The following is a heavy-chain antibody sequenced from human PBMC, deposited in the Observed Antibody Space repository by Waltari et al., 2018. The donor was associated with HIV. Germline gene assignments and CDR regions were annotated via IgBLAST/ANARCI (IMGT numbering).Heavy chain of an antibody. V-gene: IGHV4-59*01. J-gene: IGHJ3*02. Sequence: QVQLQESGPGLVKPSETLSLTCTVSGGSISSYYWSWIRQPPGKGLEWIGYIYYSGSTNYNPSLKSRVTISVDTSKNQFSLKLSSVTAADTAVYYCARDILYYYGSGSYAPGAFDIWGQGTMVTVSS. CDR2: IYYSGST. D-gene: IGHD3-10*01. CDR3: ARDILYYYGSGSYAPGAFDI. CDR1: GGSISSYY.